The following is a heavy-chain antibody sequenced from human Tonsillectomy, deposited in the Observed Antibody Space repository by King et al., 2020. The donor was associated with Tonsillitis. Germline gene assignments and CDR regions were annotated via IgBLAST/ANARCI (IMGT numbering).Heavy chain of an antibody. CDR1: GYNFTNYW. J-gene: IGHJ4*02. D-gene: IGHD3-10*01. CDR2: IYPGDSHT. V-gene: IGHV5-51*01. Sequence: QLVQSGAEVKKPGESLKISCKGSGYNFTNYWIGWVRQMPGKGLEWMGIIYPGDSHTRNSPSFQGQVTISADKSISTAYLQWSSLEASDTAMCYCARLPPYGSGSYFNPFDYWGRGTLVTVSS. CDR3: ARLPPYGSGSYFNPFDY.